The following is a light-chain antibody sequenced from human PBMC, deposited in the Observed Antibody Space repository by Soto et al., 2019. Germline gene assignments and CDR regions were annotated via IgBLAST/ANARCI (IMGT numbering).Light chain of an antibody. J-gene: IGKJ5*01. CDR1: QGITID. Sequence: DIQMTQSPSSLSASVGDRVPTPCRASQGITIDLAWYQQKPGKAPKLLIYDASNLETGVPSRSSGSGSGTDFTFTIRSLQPEDIATYYCQQYDNLPTFGQGTRLEIK. V-gene: IGKV1-33*01. CDR3: QQYDNLPT. CDR2: DAS.